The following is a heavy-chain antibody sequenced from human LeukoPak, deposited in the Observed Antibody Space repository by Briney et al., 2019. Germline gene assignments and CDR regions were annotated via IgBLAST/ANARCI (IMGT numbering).Heavy chain of an antibody. CDR3: ARDGVYSGYDYYFDY. CDR1: NYSMSSGYY. D-gene: IGHD5-12*01. Sequence: SETLSLTCTVSNYSMSSGYYWGWIRQPPGKGLEWIGSIFHNGVTYYNPSLQSRVTISVDTSKNQFSLKLSSVTAADTAVYYCARDGVYSGYDYYFDYWGQGTLVTVSS. V-gene: IGHV4-38-2*02. J-gene: IGHJ4*02. CDR2: IFHNGVT.